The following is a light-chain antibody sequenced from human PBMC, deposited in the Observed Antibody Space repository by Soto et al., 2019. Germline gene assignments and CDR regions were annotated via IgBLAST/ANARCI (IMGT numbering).Light chain of an antibody. CDR3: QHYTHRPPWT. CDR1: QTIDTH. CDR2: GAS. J-gene: IGKJ1*01. V-gene: IGKV3-15*01. Sequence: EIVMTQSPGTLSVSPGERATLSCRASQTIDTHLAWYQQKPGQAPRLLIFGASTRATGIPARFSGSGSGTEFTLTITSLKSEDFAHYYCQHYTHRPPWTCGQGNKVEVK.